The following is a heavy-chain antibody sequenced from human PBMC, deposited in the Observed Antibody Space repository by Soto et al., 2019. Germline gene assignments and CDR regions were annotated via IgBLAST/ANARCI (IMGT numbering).Heavy chain of an antibody. CDR1: GFTFSTYW. Sequence: EVQLVESGGGLVQPGGSLRLSCAASGFTFSTYWMSWVRQAPGKGLEWVANIKQDGSDKYYVDSVKGRFTISRDNAKKSLYPQMNGLSAEETAVYYCARVKSLAGHYWGQGTLVTVSS. V-gene: IGHV3-7*05. CDR2: IKQDGSDK. CDR3: ARVKSLAGHY. J-gene: IGHJ4*02. D-gene: IGHD2-15*01.